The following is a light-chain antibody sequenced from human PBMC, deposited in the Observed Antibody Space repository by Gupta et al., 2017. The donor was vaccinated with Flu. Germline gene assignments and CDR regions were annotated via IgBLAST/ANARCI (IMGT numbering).Light chain of an antibody. J-gene: IGLJ1*01. V-gene: IGLV1-44*01. CDR2: NDN. Sequence: RVTISCSGTRSTIGKNTVNWYRQLPGSAPTLLIFNDNQRPSGVPDRFSGSRSGTSASLAISGLQADDEADYYCASWDDSVNDYVFATGTKVTVL. CDR1: RSTIGKNT. CDR3: ASWDDSVNDYV.